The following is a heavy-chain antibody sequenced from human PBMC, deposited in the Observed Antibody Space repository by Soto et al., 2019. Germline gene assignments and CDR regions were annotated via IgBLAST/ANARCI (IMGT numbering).Heavy chain of an antibody. D-gene: IGHD6-19*01. V-gene: IGHV3-48*03. Sequence: GGSLRLSCVASGFTFTTYEMNVVRQTPAKGLEWVSYISGSGSAIYYTESVKGRFTISRDNAENSLYLQMNSLRAEDTGVYFCARSSGPRHFDYWGRGTLVTSPQ. CDR2: ISGSGSAI. J-gene: IGHJ4*01. CDR1: GFTFTTYE. CDR3: ARSSGPRHFDY.